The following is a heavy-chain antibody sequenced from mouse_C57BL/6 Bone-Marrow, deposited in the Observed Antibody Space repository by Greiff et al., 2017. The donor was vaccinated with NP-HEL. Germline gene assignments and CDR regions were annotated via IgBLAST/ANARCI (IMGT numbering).Heavy chain of an antibody. CDR3: ARGYGNPYYYAMDY. J-gene: IGHJ4*01. CDR2: ISNGGGST. V-gene: IGHV5-12*01. D-gene: IGHD2-10*02. Sequence: EVQLVESGGGLVQPGGSLKLSCAASGFTFSDYYMYWVRQTPEKRLEWVAYISNGGGSTYYPDTVKGRFTISRDNAKNTLYLQMSRLKSEDTAMYYCARGYGNPYYYAMDYWGQGTSVTVSS. CDR1: GFTFSDYY.